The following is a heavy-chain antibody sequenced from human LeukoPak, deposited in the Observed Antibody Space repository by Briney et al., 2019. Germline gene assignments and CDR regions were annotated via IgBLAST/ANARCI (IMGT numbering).Heavy chain of an antibody. CDR3: ARGPIDSIQLWPFDY. D-gene: IGHD5-18*01. V-gene: IGHV1-18*01. CDR2: ISAYNGNT. CDR1: GGTFSSYA. Sequence: ASVKVSCKASGGTFSSYAISWVRQAPGQGLEWMGWISAYNGNTNYAQKLQGRVTMTTDTSTSTAYMELRSLRSDDTAVYYCARGPIDSIQLWPFDYWGQGTLVTVSS. J-gene: IGHJ4*02.